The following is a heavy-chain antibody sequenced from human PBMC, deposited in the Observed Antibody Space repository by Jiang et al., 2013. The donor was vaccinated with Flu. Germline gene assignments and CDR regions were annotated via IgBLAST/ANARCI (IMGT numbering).Heavy chain of an antibody. J-gene: IGHJ4*02. CDR1: GGSVSSGSYY. D-gene: IGHD3-3*01. CDR2: IYYSGST. CDR3: ARALKGGGYHTDYLLDY. V-gene: IGHV4-61*01. Sequence: LSLTCTVSGGSVSSGSYYWSWIRQPPGKGLEWIGYIYYSGSTNYNPSLKSRVTISVDTSKNQFSLKLSSVTAADTAVYYCARALKGGGYHTDYLLDYWGQGTLVTVSS.